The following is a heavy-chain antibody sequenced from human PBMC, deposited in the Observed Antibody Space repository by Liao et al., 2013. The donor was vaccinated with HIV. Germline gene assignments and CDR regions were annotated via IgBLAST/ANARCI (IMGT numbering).Heavy chain of an antibody. Sequence: QVQLQESGPGLVKPSETLSLTCTVSGASITGSNYYWGWIRQTPGKGLEWLGNMYLNGDAYYSPSLKGRVTISIDSSRNYFSLRMTSMTAADTAIYYCARGRLTSFDSWGQGTLVAVSS. D-gene: IGHD1-1*01. CDR3: ARGRLTSFDS. J-gene: IGHJ4*02. CDR1: GASITGSNYY. V-gene: IGHV4-39*07. CDR2: MYLNGDA.